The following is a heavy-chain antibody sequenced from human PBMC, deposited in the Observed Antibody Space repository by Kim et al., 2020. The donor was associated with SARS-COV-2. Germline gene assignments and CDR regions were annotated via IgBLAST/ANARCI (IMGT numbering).Heavy chain of an antibody. Sequence: GESLKISCKGSGYSFTSYWISWVRQMPGKGLEWMGRIDPSDSYTNYNPSFQGHVTVSADKSIGTAYLQWSSLKASDTAMYYCARIYDFWSGYYYFDYWGQGTLVTVSS. CDR3: ARIYDFWSGYYYFDY. J-gene: IGHJ4*02. CDR1: GYSFTSYW. CDR2: IDPSDSYT. D-gene: IGHD3-3*01. V-gene: IGHV5-10-1*01.